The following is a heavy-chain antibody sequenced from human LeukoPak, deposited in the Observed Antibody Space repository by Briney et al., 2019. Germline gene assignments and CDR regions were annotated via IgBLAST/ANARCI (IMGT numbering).Heavy chain of an antibody. Sequence: VASVKVSCKASGYTFTSYGISWVRQAPGQGLEWMGWISAYNGNTNYAQKLQGRVTMTTDTSTSTAYMELRSLRSDDTAVYYCAREIRIAAAGTEWFDPWGQGTLVTVSS. CDR3: AREIRIAAAGTEWFDP. CDR1: GYTFTSYG. D-gene: IGHD6-13*01. J-gene: IGHJ5*02. CDR2: ISAYNGNT. V-gene: IGHV1-18*01.